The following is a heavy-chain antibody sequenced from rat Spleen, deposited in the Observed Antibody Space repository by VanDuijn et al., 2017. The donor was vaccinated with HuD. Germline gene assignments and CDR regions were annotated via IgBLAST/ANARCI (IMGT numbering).Heavy chain of an antibody. V-gene: IGHV5S23*01. CDR2: IRTGGGNA. Sequence: EVQLVESGGGLVQPGRSLKLSCAASGFTFSNYDMAWVRQAPTKGLEWVASIRTGGGNAYYRDSVKGRFTISRDNAKTTLYLQMDSLRSEDTATYYCARPLNCDRWFAYWGQGTLVTVSS. J-gene: IGHJ3*01. CDR1: GFTFSNYD. D-gene: IGHD1-11*01. CDR3: ARPLNCDRWFAY.